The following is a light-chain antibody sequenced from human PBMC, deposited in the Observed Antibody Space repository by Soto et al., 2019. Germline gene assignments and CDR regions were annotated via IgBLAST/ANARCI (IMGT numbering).Light chain of an antibody. CDR1: NIGVRS. J-gene: IGLJ3*02. CDR3: QVWDDSRDQQV. CDR2: DDD. Sequence: ELTQAPSVSVAPGQTASITCGANNIGVRSVHWHQKKPGQAPVLVVYDDDARPSGIPGRFSGSNSGNTATLTITRVEAGDEADYYCQVWDDSRDQQVFGGGTKVTVL. V-gene: IGLV3-21*02.